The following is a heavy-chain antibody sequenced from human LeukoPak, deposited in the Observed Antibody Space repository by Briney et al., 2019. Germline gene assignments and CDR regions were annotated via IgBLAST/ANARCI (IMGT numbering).Heavy chain of an antibody. J-gene: IGHJ5*02. CDR1: GYSISSGNY. V-gene: IGHV4-38-2*02. D-gene: IGHD3-10*01. Sequence: SETLSLTCTVSGYSISSGNYWDWIRQPPGKGLEWIGSIYHSGSTYYNPSLKSRVTISVDTSKNQFSLKLSSVTAADTAVYYCARRTWTYYYGSGSYYKGPWGREPWSPSPQ. CDR3: ARRTWTYYYGSGSYYKGP. CDR2: IYHSGST.